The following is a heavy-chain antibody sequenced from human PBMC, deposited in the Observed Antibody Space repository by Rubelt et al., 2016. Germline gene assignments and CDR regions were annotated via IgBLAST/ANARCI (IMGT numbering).Heavy chain of an antibody. CDR2: LSGSGDST. D-gene: IGHD6-6*01. V-gene: IGHV3-23*01. CDR1: A. CDR3: ARDARNYYYGMDV. Sequence: AMSWVRQAPGKGLEWVSALSGSGDSTYYANSVKGRFTISRDSSKNTLYLQMNSLRAEDTAVYFCARDARNYYYGMDVWGQGTTVTVSS. J-gene: IGHJ6*02.